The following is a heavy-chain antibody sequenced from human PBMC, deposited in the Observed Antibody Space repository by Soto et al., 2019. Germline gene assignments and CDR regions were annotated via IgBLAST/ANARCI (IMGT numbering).Heavy chain of an antibody. CDR3: ARGRSDRWFDP. V-gene: IGHV4-34*01. CDR2: INHSGST. CDR1: GGSFSGYY. J-gene: IGHJ5*02. Sequence: TSETLSLNCAVYGGSFSGYYWSLIRQPPGKGLEWIGEINHSGSTNYNASLKSRVTISVDMSKNQFSLKLNSMTAVDTAVYYCARGRSDRWFDPWGRGALVTVSS.